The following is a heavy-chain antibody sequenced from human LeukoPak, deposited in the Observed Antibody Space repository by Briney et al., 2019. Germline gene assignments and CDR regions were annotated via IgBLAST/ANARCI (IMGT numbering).Heavy chain of an antibody. Sequence: GGSLRLSRASSRFTFSEYIINWVRQAPGKGREGVSSLNPTSTYIYYADAVRGRLTISRDNAKSSLYLQMNSLRDEDTARYNCVRLRRNSDRSGYYYFYNYWGQGIQVTVFS. J-gene: IGHJ4*02. CDR3: VRLRRNSDRSGYYYFYNY. V-gene: IGHV3-21*01. CDR1: RFTFSEYI. CDR2: LNPTSTYI. D-gene: IGHD3-22*01.